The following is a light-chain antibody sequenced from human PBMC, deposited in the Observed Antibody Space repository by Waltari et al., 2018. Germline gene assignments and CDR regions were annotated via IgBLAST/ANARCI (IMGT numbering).Light chain of an antibody. CDR2: GTS. CDR1: SSNIGAGFD. Sequence: QSVLTQPPSVSGAPGQRVTISCTGSSSNIGAGFDVHWYHQLPRPAPKLLIYGTSNRPSGVPDRFSGSKSGTSASLAITGLQAEDEADYYCQSYDSSLKGVFGGGTKLTVV. J-gene: IGLJ3*02. CDR3: QSYDSSLKGV. V-gene: IGLV1-40*01.